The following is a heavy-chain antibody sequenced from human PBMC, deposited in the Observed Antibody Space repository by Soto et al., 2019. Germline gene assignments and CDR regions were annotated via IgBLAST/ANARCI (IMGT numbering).Heavy chain of an antibody. Sequence: GGSLRLSCAASGFTFNNYVMRWVRQAPGKGLKWVSDISGSGGSTYYADSVKGRFTISRDNSKNTLYLQINSLRVEDTAVYFCANDYFSPWGQGALVTVSS. CDR2: ISGSGGST. J-gene: IGHJ5*02. V-gene: IGHV3-23*01. CDR3: ANDYFSP. D-gene: IGHD3-10*01. CDR1: GFTFNNYV.